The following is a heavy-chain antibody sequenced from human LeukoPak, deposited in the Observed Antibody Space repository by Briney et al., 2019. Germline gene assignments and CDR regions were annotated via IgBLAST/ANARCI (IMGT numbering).Heavy chain of an antibody. Sequence: SETLSLTCTVSGGSISSSSYYWGWIRQPAGKGLEWIESIYYSGSTYYNPSLKSRVTISVDTSKNQFSLKLSSVTAADTAVYYCARQTEWLRLLSFDYWGQGTLVTVSS. J-gene: IGHJ4*02. CDR1: GGSISSSSYY. D-gene: IGHD5-12*01. CDR3: ARQTEWLRLLSFDY. CDR2: IYYSGST. V-gene: IGHV4-39*01.